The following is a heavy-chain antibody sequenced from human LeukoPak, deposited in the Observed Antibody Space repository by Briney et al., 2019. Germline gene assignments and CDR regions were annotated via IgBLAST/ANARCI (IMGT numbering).Heavy chain of an antibody. Sequence: ASVKVSCKASGYTFTSYGISWVRQAPGQGLEWMGWISAYNGNTYYAQKLQGRVTMTTDTSTSTAYMELRSLRSDDTAVYYCARAEPDILLNDYWGQGTLVTVSS. CDR3: ARAEPDILLNDY. V-gene: IGHV1-18*01. J-gene: IGHJ4*02. D-gene: IGHD2/OR15-2a*01. CDR1: GYTFTSYG. CDR2: ISAYNGNT.